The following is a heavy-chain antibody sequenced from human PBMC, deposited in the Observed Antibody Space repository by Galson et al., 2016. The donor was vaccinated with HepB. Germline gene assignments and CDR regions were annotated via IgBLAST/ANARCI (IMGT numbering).Heavy chain of an antibody. CDR1: GGTFSNYA. Sequence: SVKVSCKVSGGTFSNYAISWVRQAPGPGLEWMGGIITIFGTANYAQKLQGRVTITADESTNKAYMELSILRSEDTAVYYCTRAFGGGYTYVYSFWGQGTLVTVSS. D-gene: IGHD5-18*01. CDR3: TRAFGGGYTYVYSF. J-gene: IGHJ4*02. CDR2: IITIFGTA. V-gene: IGHV1-69*13.